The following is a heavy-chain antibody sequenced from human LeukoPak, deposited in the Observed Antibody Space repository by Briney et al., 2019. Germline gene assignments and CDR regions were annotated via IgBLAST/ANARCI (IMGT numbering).Heavy chain of an antibody. CDR1: GFTFSNAW. Sequence: PGGSLRLSCAASGFTFSNAWMSWVRQAPGKGLEWVGRIKSKTDGGTTDYAAPVKGRFTTSRDDSKNTLYLQMNSLKTEDTAVYYCTTVTYGSGSPFDYWGQGTLVTVSS. D-gene: IGHD3-10*01. V-gene: IGHV3-15*01. CDR2: IKSKTDGGTT. CDR3: TTVTYGSGSPFDY. J-gene: IGHJ4*02.